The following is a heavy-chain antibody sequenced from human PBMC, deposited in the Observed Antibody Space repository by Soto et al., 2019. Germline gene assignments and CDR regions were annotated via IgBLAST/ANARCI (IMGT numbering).Heavy chain of an antibody. J-gene: IGHJ4*02. CDR2: IYHSGST. V-gene: IGHV4-4*02. CDR3: ARDRAYGDYPLDY. D-gene: IGHD4-17*01. Sequence: QVQLQESGPGLVKPSGTLSLTCAVSSGSISRSNWWSWVRQPPGKGLEWIGEIYHSGSTNYNPSHKSRVTISVDKSKNQSSLKLSSVTAADTAVYYCARDRAYGDYPLDYWGQGTLVTVSS. CDR1: SGSISRSNW.